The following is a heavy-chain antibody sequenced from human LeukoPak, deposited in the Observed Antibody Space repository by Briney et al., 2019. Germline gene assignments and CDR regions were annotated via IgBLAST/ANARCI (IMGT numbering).Heavy chain of an antibody. CDR2: ISSSSSSYI. CDR1: GFTFSSYS. J-gene: IGHJ6*02. Sequence: PGGSLRLSFAASGFTFSSYSMNWVRQAPGKGLEWVSSISSSSSSYIYYADSVKGRFTISRDNAKNSLYLQMNSLRAEDTAVYYCARAAAAGTGYYYYYYGMDVWGQGTTVTVSS. D-gene: IGHD6-13*01. CDR3: ARAAAAGTGYYYYYYGMDV. V-gene: IGHV3-21*01.